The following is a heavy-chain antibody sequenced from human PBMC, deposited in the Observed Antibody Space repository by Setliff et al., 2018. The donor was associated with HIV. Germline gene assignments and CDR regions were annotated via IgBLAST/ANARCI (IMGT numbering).Heavy chain of an antibody. Sequence: PSETLSLTCAVYGGSFSGYYWSWIRQPPGKGLEWIGEINHSGSTNYNPSLKSRVTISVDTSKNQFSLKLSSVTAADTAVYYCARVGAKLSWYYYYYGMDVWGQGTTVTVSS. CDR2: INHSGST. CDR1: GGSFSGYY. V-gene: IGHV4-34*01. CDR3: ARVGAKLSWYYYYYGMDV. J-gene: IGHJ6*02. D-gene: IGHD1-26*01.